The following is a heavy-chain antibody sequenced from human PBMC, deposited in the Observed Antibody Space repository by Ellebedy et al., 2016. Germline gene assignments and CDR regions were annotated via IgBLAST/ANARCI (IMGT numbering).Heavy chain of an antibody. CDR1: GFTFSSYA. D-gene: IGHD1-26*01. CDR2: ISGRGGST. V-gene: IGHV3-23*01. CDR3: AKDGIGSYEEFDY. J-gene: IGHJ4*02. Sequence: GGSLRLSCAASGFTFSSYAMSWVRQAPGKGLEWVSAISGRGGSTYYADSVKGRFTISRDNSKNTLYLQMNSLRAEDTAVYYCAKDGIGSYEEFDYWGQGTLVTVSS.